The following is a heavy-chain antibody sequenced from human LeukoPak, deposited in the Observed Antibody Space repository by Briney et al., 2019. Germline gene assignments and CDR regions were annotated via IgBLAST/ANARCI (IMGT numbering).Heavy chain of an antibody. V-gene: IGHV1-8*02. Sequence: AAVKVSCKASGYTFTTYDINWVRQATGQGLEWMGWMTPTSGNTGYAQKFQGRVTLTRNTSTNTAYMEPSSLRSDDTAVYYCARNPYRSGAMDVWGQGTTVTVSS. J-gene: IGHJ6*02. CDR2: MTPTSGNT. D-gene: IGHD3-10*01. CDR3: ARNPYRSGAMDV. CDR1: GYTFTTYD.